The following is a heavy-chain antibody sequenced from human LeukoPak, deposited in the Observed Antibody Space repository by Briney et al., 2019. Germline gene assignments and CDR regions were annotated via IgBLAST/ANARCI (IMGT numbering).Heavy chain of an antibody. V-gene: IGHV3-13*01. CDR1: GFTFSSYD. Sequence: GGSLRLSCAASGFTFSSYDMHWVRQATGKGLEWVSAIGTAGDTYYPGSVKGRFTISRENAKNSLYLQMNSLRAGDTAVYYCARAQGITVAGPPTYGMDVWGQGTTVTVSS. D-gene: IGHD6-19*01. CDR3: ARAQGITVAGPPTYGMDV. CDR2: IGTAGDT. J-gene: IGHJ6*02.